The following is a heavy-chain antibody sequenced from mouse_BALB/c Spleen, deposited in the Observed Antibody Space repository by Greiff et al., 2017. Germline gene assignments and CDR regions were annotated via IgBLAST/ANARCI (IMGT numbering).Heavy chain of an antibody. V-gene: IGHV1S34*01. Sequence: LVKTGASVKISCKASGYSFTGYYMHWVKQSHGKSLEWIGYISCYNGATSYNQKFKGKATFTVDTSSSTAYMQFNSLTSEDSAVYYCARGDYYGSSYCDYWGQGTTLTVSS. CDR3: ARGDYYGSSYCDY. CDR1: GYSFTGYY. CDR2: ISCYNGAT. D-gene: IGHD1-1*01. J-gene: IGHJ2*01.